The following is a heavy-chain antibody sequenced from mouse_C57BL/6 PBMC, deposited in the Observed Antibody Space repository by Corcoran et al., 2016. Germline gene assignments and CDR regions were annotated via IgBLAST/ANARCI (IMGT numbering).Heavy chain of an antibody. CDR2: IYPGSGNT. Sequence: QVQLKQSGAELVRPGASVKLSCKASGYTFTDYYINWVKQRPGQGLEWIARIYPGSGNTYYNEKFKGKATLTAEKSSSTAYMQLSSLTSEDSAVYFCARDGYYVGYAMDYWGQGTSVTVSS. J-gene: IGHJ4*01. CDR3: ARDGYYVGYAMDY. V-gene: IGHV1-76*01. CDR1: GYTFTDYY. D-gene: IGHD2-3*01.